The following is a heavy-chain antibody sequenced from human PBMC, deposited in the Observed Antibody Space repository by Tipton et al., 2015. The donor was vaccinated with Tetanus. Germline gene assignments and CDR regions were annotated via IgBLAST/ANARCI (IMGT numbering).Heavy chain of an antibody. CDR2: ISAYNGNT. CDR1: GYTFTSYG. J-gene: IGHJ6*02. D-gene: IGHD3-10*01. CDR3: ARDQVRFVPRKYGMDV. Sequence: QLVQSGAEVKTPGASVKVSCKASGYTFTSYGISWVRQAPGQGLEWMGWISAYNGNTNYAQKLQGRVTMTTDTSTSTAYMELRSLRSDDTAVYYCARDQVRFVPRKYGMDVWGQGTTVTVSS. V-gene: IGHV1-18*01.